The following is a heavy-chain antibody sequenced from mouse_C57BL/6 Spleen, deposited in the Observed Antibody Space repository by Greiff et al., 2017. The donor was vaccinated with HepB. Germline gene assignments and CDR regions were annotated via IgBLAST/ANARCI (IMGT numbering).Heavy chain of an antibody. CDR1: GYTFTDYY. D-gene: IGHD2-1*01. CDR3: ANYYYGNYAYAMDY. V-gene: IGHV1-19*01. CDR2: INPYNGGT. Sequence: EVKLQQSGPVLVKPGASVKMSCKASGYTFTDYYMNWVKQSHGKSLEWIGVINPYNGGTSYNQKFKGKATLTVDKSSSTAYMELNSLTSEDSAVYYCANYYYGNYAYAMDYWGQGTSVTVSS. J-gene: IGHJ4*01.